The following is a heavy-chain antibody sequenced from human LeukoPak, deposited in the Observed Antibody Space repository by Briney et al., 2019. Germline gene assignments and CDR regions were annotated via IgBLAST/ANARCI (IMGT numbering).Heavy chain of an antibody. V-gene: IGHV3-30*03. CDR3: ATLNNFGELNYFDY. CDR2: ISYDGSNK. CDR1: GFTFSSYG. J-gene: IGHJ4*02. Sequence: PGRSLRLSCAASGFTFSSYGMHWVRQAPGKGLEWVAVISYDGSNKYYADSVKGRFTISRDNSKNTLYLQMNSLRAEDTAVYYCATLNNFGELNYFDYWGQGTLVTVSS. D-gene: IGHD3-10*01.